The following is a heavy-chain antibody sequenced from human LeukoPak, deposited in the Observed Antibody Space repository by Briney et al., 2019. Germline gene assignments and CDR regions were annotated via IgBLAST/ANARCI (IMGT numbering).Heavy chain of an antibody. J-gene: IGHJ3*02. CDR3: ARDRLGGHDASDI. CDR1: GFTFSSYD. CDR2: INSDGSST. V-gene: IGHV3-74*01. Sequence: GGSLRLSCAASGFTFSSYDMHWVRQAPGKGLVWVSRINSDGSSTSYADSVKGRFTISRDNAKNSLYLQVNSLRAEDTAVYFCARDRLGGHDASDIWGQGTTVTVSS. D-gene: IGHD3-16*01.